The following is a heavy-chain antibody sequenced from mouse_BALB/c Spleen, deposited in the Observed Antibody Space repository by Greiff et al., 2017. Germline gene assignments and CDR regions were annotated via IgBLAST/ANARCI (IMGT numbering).Heavy chain of an antibody. J-gene: IGHJ1*01. CDR1: GFTFSSFG. CDR2: ISSGSSTI. V-gene: IGHV5-17*02. Sequence: EVKLVESGGGLVQPGGSRKLSCAASGFTFSSFGMHWVRQAPEKGLEWVAYISSGSSTIYYADTVKGRFTISRDNPKNTLFLQMTSLRSEDTAMYYCARNYDWYFDVWGAGTTVTVSS. CDR3: ARNYDWYFDV. D-gene: IGHD1-1*01.